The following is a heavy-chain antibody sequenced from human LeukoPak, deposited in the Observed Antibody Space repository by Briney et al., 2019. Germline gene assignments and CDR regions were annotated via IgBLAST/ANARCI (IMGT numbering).Heavy chain of an antibody. Sequence: ASVKVSCKASGYTFSDYYMHWVRQAPGQGLEWMGWINPSSGGTNYAQKFQGRVTMTRDTSISTAYMELSRLRSDDTAVYYCARGRQLLLYEPLGYWGQGTLVTVSS. CDR2: INPSSGGT. V-gene: IGHV1-2*02. D-gene: IGHD2-2*02. J-gene: IGHJ4*02. CDR3: ARGRQLLLYEPLGY. CDR1: GYTFSDYY.